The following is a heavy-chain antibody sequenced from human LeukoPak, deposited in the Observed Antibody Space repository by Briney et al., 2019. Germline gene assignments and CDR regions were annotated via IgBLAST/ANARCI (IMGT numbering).Heavy chain of an antibody. CDR1: GGSISSYY. D-gene: IGHD6-13*01. Sequence: ASETLSLTCTVSGGSISSYYWSWIRQPPGKGLEWIGYIYYSGSTNYNPSLKSRVTISVDTSKNQFSLKLSSVTAADTAVYYCATRSSYYFDYWGQGTLVTVTS. CDR2: IYYSGST. J-gene: IGHJ4*02. CDR3: ATRSSYYFDY. V-gene: IGHV4-59*01.